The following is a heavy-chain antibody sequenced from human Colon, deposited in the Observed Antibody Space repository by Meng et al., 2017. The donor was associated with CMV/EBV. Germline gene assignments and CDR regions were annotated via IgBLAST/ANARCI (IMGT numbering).Heavy chain of an antibody. J-gene: IGHJ4*02. CDR3: AKSLFGMGQVVYFDS. CDR1: GFTFDECA. D-gene: IGHD3-10*02. CDR2: ISGSGTAT. V-gene: IGHV3-23*01. Sequence: GESLKISCAASGFTFDECAMHWVRQAPGKGLEWVSSISGSGTATYYSSSVKGRFTISRDSSKNTLSLEMTGLRAEDTAVYYCAKSLFGMGQVVYFDSWGQGTLVTVSS.